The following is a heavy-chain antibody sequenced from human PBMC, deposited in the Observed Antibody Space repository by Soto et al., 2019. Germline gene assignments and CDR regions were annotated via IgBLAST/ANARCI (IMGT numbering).Heavy chain of an antibody. J-gene: IGHJ4*02. CDR2: ISSSSSTI. V-gene: IGHV3-48*01. CDR3: ARPRYYYDSSGYQNFDY. Sequence: GSLRLSCAASGFTFSSYSMNWVRQAPGKGLEWVSYISSSSSTIYYADSVKGRFTISRDNAKNSLYLQMNSLRAEDTAVYYCARPRYYYDSSGYQNFDYWGQGTLVTVSS. CDR1: GFTFSSYS. D-gene: IGHD3-22*01.